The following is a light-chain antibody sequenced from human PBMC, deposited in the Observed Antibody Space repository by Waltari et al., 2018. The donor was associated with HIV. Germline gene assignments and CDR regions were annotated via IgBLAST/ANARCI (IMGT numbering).Light chain of an antibody. J-gene: IGLJ2*01. CDR3: YSTDSSGNHRV. CDR2: KDS. CDR1: ALPKKY. Sequence: SYELTQPPSVSVSPGQTARITCSGDALPKKYAYWYQQKSGQAPVLVIYKDSKRPSGIPERFSGSSSWTMATLTISGAQVEDEADYYCYSTDSSGNHRVFGGGTKLTVL. V-gene: IGLV3-10*01.